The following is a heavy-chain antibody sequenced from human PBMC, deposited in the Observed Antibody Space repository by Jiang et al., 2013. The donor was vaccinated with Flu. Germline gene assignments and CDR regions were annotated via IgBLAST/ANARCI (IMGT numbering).Heavy chain of an antibody. V-gene: IGHV3-21*01. D-gene: IGHD4-11*01. J-gene: IGHJ6*02. CDR2: MSGSRGYI. CDR3: ARERPSKTYVHYYGMDV. CDR1: GFTFGTYT. Sequence: GGLVKPGGSLRLSCVASGFTFGTYTMNWVRQAPGKGLEWVSSMSGSRGYIYYADSVRGRFTISRDNVKKSLSLQMNSLRVEDTAVYYCARERPSKTYVHYYGMDVWGQGTTVTVSS.